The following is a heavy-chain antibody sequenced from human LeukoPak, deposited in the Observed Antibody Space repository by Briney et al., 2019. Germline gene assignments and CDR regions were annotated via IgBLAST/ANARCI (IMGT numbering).Heavy chain of an antibody. J-gene: IGHJ4*02. Sequence: GGSLRLSCAASGFTFSTYEMTWVRQAPGKGLEWVSYIDSSGRTVYYGDSVKGRFTISRDNVKNSLYLQMHSLRVEDTANYYCARDADYGVYLDYWGLGTLVTVSA. D-gene: IGHD4-17*01. CDR3: ARDADYGVYLDY. CDR1: GFTFSTYE. CDR2: IDSSGRTV. V-gene: IGHV3-48*03.